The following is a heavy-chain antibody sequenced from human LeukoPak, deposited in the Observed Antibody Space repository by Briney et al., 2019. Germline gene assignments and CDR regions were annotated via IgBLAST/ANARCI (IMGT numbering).Heavy chain of an antibody. Sequence: SETLSLTCTVSGGSISSYYWSWIRQPPGKGLQWIGYIYYSGSTNYNPSLKSRVTISVDTSKNQFSLKLSSVTAADTAVYYCARGAVVAAADEYYYGMDVWGQGTTVTVSS. CDR3: ARGAVVAAADEYYYGMDV. V-gene: IGHV4-59*01. CDR1: GGSISSYY. J-gene: IGHJ6*02. CDR2: IYYSGST. D-gene: IGHD6-13*01.